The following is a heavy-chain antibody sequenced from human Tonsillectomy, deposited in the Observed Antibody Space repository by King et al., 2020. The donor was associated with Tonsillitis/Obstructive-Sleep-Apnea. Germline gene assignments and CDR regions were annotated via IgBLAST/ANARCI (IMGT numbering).Heavy chain of an antibody. Sequence: VQLVESGGGLVKPGGSLRLSCAASGFTFSNDWMSWVRQAPGKGLEWVGRIKSKTDGGTTDSTAPVNGRFTISRDDSKNTLYLKINSLKTEDPAVYYCTSRAIAFWGKGTPVTVSS. CDR3: TSRAIAF. CDR2: IKSKTDGGTT. CDR1: GFTFSNDW. J-gene: IGHJ6*04. V-gene: IGHV3-15*01.